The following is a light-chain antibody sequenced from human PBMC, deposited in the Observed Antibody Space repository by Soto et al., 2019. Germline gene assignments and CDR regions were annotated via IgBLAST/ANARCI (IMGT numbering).Light chain of an antibody. V-gene: IGKV1-5*03. CDR2: KAS. CDR1: QSISDW. J-gene: IGKJ2*01. Sequence: DIQMTQSPSTLSASVGDRVTITCRASQSISDWLAWYQQKPGKAPKLLIYKASSLESGVPSRFSGSGSGTEFTLTISSLQPDDFATYYCQQYLSYPFTFGQGTKLEIK. CDR3: QQYLSYPFT.